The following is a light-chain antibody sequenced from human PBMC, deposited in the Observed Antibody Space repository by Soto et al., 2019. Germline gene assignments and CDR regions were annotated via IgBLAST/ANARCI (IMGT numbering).Light chain of an antibody. CDR1: NIGSKS. V-gene: IGLV3-21*04. CDR3: QVWDSSSDQGV. CDR2: YDR. J-gene: IGLJ3*02. Sequence: SYELAQPPSVSVAPGKTASITCGGNNIGSKSVLWYQQKAGQAPVLVIYYDRYRPSGIPERFSGSNSGNTATLTISRVEAGDEADYYCQVWDSSSDQGVFGGRTKLTVL.